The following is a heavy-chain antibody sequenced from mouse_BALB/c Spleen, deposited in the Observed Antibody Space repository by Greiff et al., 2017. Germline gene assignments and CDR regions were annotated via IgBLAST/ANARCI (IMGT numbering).Heavy chain of an antibody. CDR2: ISSGGSYT. CDR3: ARHERGITTATGAMDY. CDR1: GFTFSSYG. Sequence: VQLKESGGDLVKPGGSLKLSCAASGFTFSSYGMSWVRQTPDKRLEWVATISSGGSYTYYPDSVKGRFTISRDNAKNTLYLQMSSLKSEDTAMYYCARHERGITTATGAMDYWGQGTSVTVSS. J-gene: IGHJ4*01. D-gene: IGHD1-2*01. V-gene: IGHV5-6*01.